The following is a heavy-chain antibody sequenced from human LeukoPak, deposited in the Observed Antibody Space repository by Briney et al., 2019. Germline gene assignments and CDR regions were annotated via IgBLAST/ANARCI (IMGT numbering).Heavy chain of an antibody. D-gene: IGHD5-12*01. CDR3: AVDVVDFDY. Sequence: SETLSLTCTVSGGSISSSSYYWDWIRQPPGKGLEWIGSIYYSGSTYYNPSLKSRVTMSVDTSKNQFSLNLNSVTAADTAVYYCAVDVVDFDYWGQGTLVTVSS. J-gene: IGHJ4*02. V-gene: IGHV4-39*01. CDR1: GGSISSSSYY. CDR2: IYYSGST.